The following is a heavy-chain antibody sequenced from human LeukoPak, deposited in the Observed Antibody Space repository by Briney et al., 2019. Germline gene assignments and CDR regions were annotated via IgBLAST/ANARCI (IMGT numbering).Heavy chain of an antibody. Sequence: SEPLSLTRAGYGGSFSGYYWSWIRQPPGKGLEGIGEINHSGSTNYNPSLKSRVTISVDTSKNQFSLKLSSVTAADTAVYYCASGYTGSFTGNYYYYMDVWGKGTTVTVSS. CDR2: INHSGST. CDR3: ASGYTGSFTGNYYYYMDV. D-gene: IGHD1-26*01. J-gene: IGHJ6*03. CDR1: GGSFSGYY. V-gene: IGHV4-34*01.